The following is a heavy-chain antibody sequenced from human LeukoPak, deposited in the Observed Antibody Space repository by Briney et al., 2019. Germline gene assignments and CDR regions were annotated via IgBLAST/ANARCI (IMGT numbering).Heavy chain of an antibody. Sequence: SETLSLTCGVSGGSISGTNWWSWVRQPPGQGLEWIGEISLRGLTNYNPSLRSRLTMSLDESKNQVSLNLTSVTAADAAVYYCSRESGPFSPFGFWGQGTLVSVHS. D-gene: IGHD1-26*01. CDR1: GGSISGTNW. J-gene: IGHJ4*02. CDR2: ISLRGLT. V-gene: IGHV4-4*02. CDR3: SRESGPFSPFGF.